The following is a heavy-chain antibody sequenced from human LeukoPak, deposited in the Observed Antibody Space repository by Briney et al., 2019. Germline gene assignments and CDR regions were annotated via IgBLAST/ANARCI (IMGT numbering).Heavy chain of an antibody. J-gene: IGHJ4*02. V-gene: IGHV3-9*01. Sequence: GGSLRLSCAAPGFTFDIYAMHWVRQAPGKGLEWVSGISWNSGIIDYADSVKGRFTISRDNAKNSLSLQMNSLRAEDTALYYCAKAHPMAPFDYWGQGTLVTVSS. CDR2: ISWNSGII. CDR3: AKAHPMAPFDY. D-gene: IGHD3-10*01. CDR1: GFTFDIYA.